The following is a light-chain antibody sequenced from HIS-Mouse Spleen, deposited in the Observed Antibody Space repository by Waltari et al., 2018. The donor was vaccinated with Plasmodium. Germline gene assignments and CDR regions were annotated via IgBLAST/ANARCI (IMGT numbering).Light chain of an antibody. CDR1: SGHSSYA. Sequence: QLVLTQSPSASASLGASVKLTCTLISGHSSYAIVWPQQQPEKGPRYLMKLNSDGSHSKGDGIPDRFSGSSSGAERYLTISSLQSEDEADYYCQTWGTGMGVFGGGTKLTVL. J-gene: IGLJ2*01. V-gene: IGLV4-69*01. CDR3: QTWGTGMGV. CDR2: LNSDGSH.